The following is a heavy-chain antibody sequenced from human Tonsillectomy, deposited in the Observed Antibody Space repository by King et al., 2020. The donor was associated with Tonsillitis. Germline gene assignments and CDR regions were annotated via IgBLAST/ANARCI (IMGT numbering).Heavy chain of an antibody. V-gene: IGHV4-59*01. D-gene: IGHD3-10*01. J-gene: IGHJ6*02. CDR3: ARGVSGSYYYYYYGMDV. CDR1: GGSISSYY. Sequence: QLQESGPGLVKPSETLSLTCTVSGGSISSYYWSWIRQPPGKGLEWIGYIYYSGSTNYNPSLKSRVTISVDTSKNQFSLKLSSVTAADTAVYYCARGVSGSYYYYYYGMDVWGQGTTVTVSS. CDR2: IYYSGST.